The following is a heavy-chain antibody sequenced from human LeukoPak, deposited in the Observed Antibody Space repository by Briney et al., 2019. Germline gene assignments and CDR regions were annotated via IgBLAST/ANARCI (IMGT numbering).Heavy chain of an antibody. Sequence: GGSLRLSCVASEFSPTNFWMTWVRRAPGRGLEWVANIKHDGTEKFYVDSVKGRFTISRDNAKNSLYLQMNSLRAEDTAVYYCARYYYDSSGQRDYFDYWGQGTLVTVSS. V-gene: IGHV3-7*01. J-gene: IGHJ4*02. CDR3: ARYYYDSSGQRDYFDY. CDR1: EFSPTNFW. CDR2: IKHDGTEK. D-gene: IGHD3-22*01.